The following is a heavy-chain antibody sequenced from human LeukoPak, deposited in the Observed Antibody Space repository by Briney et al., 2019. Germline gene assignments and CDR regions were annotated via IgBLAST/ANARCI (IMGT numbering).Heavy chain of an antibody. Sequence: GASVKVSCKASGYTFTGYYMHWVRRAPGQGLEWMGWINPNSGGTNYAQKFQGRVTMTRDTSISTAYMELSRLRSDDTAVYYCAVGSSGYYFSLDYWGQGTLVTVSS. CDR2: INPNSGGT. V-gene: IGHV1-2*02. J-gene: IGHJ4*02. D-gene: IGHD3-22*01. CDR3: AVGSSGYYFSLDY. CDR1: GYTFTGYY.